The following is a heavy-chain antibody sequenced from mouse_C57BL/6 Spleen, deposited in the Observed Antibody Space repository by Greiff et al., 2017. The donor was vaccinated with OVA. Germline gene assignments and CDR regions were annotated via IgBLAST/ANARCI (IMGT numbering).Heavy chain of an antibody. D-gene: IGHD1-1*01. CDR3: TGIITTVEGFAY. Sequence: EVKVEESGGGLVQPGGSMKLSCVASGFTFSNYWMNWVRQSPEKGLEWVAQIRLKSDNYATHYAESVKGRLTISRDDSKSSVYLQMNNLRAEDTGIYYCTGIITTVEGFAYWGQGTLVTVSA. CDR2: IRLKSDNYAT. J-gene: IGHJ3*01. CDR1: GFTFSNYW. V-gene: IGHV6-3*01.